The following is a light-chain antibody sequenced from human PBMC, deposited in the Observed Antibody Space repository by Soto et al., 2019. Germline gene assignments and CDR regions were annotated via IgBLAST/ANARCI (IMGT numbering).Light chain of an antibody. Sequence: EIVLTQSPATLSLSPGERATLSCRASQSVSSYLAWYQQKPGQAPRLLIYDASNRATGIPARFSGSVSGTDRTLTISSLEPEDFAVYYCQQRSNWPFLTFGGGTKVEIK. CDR2: DAS. CDR3: QQRSNWPFLT. V-gene: IGKV3-11*01. CDR1: QSVSSY. J-gene: IGKJ4*01.